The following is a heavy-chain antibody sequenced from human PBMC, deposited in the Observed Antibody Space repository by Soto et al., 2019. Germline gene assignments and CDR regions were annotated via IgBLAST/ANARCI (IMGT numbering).Heavy chain of an antibody. V-gene: IGHV5-10-1*01. CDR2: IDPSDSQT. Sequence: GESLKISCKGSGYSFAGYWITWVRQKPGKGLEWMGRIDPSDSQTYYSPSFRGHVTISATKSITTVFLQWSSLRASDTAMYYCARQIYDSDTGPNFQYYFDSWGEGTPVTVSS. CDR3: ARQIYDSDTGPNFQYYFDS. CDR1: GYSFAGYW. D-gene: IGHD3-22*01. J-gene: IGHJ4*02.